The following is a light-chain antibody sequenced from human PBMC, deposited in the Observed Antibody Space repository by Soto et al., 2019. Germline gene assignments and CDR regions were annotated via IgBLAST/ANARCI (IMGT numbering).Light chain of an antibody. V-gene: IGKV3-15*01. J-gene: IGKJ1*01. CDR1: QSVSSN. CDR3: QQYKNGRPT. Sequence: EIVMTQSPATLSVSPGERATLSCRASQSVSSNLAWYQQKPGQAPRLLIYCASTRATGIPARFSGSGSGTEFTLTISSLQSEDFAVYYCQQYKNGRPTCGQGTKVESK. CDR2: CAS.